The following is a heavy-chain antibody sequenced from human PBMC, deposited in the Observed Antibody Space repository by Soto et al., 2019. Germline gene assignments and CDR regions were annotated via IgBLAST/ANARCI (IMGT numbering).Heavy chain of an antibody. CDR1: SDSISNYY. D-gene: IGHD6-6*01. J-gene: IGHJ4*02. CDR2: IHSSGST. Sequence: SETLSLTCTVSSDSISNYYWSWLRHPPGKGLEWIGYIHSSGSTDYNPSLKRRVSISGDTSNSQFSLKLSSVTAADTAVYYCARAVGAPFYYFDFWGQGTLVTVSS. V-gene: IGHV4-59*01. CDR3: ARAVGAPFYYFDF.